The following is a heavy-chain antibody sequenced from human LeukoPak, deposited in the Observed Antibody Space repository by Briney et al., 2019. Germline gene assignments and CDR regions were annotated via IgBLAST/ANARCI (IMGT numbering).Heavy chain of an antibody. CDR1: GGSISSSSYY. D-gene: IGHD1-26*01. CDR3: ARLLSGSYGY. CDR2: IYYSGST. J-gene: IGHJ4*02. V-gene: IGHV4-39*01. Sequence: PSETLSLTCTVSGGSISSSSYYWGWIRQPPGKGLEWIGSIYYSGSTYYNPSLKSRVTISVDTSKNQFSLKLSSVTAADTAVYYCARLLSGSYGYWGQGTLVTVSS.